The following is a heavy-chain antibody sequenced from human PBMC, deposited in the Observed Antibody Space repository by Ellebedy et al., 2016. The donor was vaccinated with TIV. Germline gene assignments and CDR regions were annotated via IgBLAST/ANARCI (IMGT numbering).Heavy chain of an antibody. V-gene: IGHV1-3*04. CDR2: INTGNGNT. CDR3: ATREWQDPMDV. Sequence: ASVKVSXKASGHTFTSYGIHWVRQAPGQRPEWMGWINTGNGNTKYSQKLQGRVTITTDTITTDTSAATAYLELTSLVSEDTAVYYCATREWQDPMDVWGQGTTVTVSS. CDR1: GHTFTSYG. D-gene: IGHD3-3*01. J-gene: IGHJ6*02.